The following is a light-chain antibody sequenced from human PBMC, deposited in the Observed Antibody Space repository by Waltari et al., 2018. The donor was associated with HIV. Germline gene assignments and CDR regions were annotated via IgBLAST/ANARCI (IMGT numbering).Light chain of an antibody. V-gene: IGLV6-57*02. CDR1: SGSIASNY. J-gene: IGLJ2*01. CDR2: EDR. Sequence: NFMLTQPHSVSESPGKTVTISCTGSSGSIASNYVQWYQQRPGSAPTTVIYEDRQRPSGVPYRFSGSIDSSSNSAYLTISGLKTEVEADYYCQSYDTSSHVVFGGGTKLTVL. CDR3: QSYDTSSHVV.